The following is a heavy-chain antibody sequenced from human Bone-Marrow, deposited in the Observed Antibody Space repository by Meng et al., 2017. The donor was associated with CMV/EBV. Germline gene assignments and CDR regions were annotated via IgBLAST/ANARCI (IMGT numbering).Heavy chain of an antibody. Sequence: GSLRLSCPVSGGSISGSSYYWGWIRQPPGKGLEWIGSIYYSGNTYYNPSLKSRVTISVDTSKNQFSLKLSSVTAADTAVYYCARHGNFGAHNWFDPWGQGTLVTVSS. J-gene: IGHJ5*02. V-gene: IGHV4-39*01. CDR3: ARHGNFGAHNWFDP. CDR1: GGSISGSSYY. D-gene: IGHD3-3*01. CDR2: IYYSGNT.